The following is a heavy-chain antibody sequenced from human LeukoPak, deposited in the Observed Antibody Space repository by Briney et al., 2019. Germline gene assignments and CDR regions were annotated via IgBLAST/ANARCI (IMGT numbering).Heavy chain of an antibody. CDR2: IKSDGSST. Sequence: PGGSLRLSCAASGFTFSSYWMHWVRQAPGKGLVWVSLIKSDGSSTIYADSVKGRFTISRDNAKNTLYLQMNSLRAEDSAVYYCARDRYYSMDVWGQGTTVTVSS. V-gene: IGHV3-74*01. CDR3: ARDRYYSMDV. J-gene: IGHJ6*02. CDR1: GFTFSSYW.